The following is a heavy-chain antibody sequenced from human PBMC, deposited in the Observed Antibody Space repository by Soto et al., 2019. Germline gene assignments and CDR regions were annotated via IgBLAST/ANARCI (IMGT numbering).Heavy chain of an antibody. CDR2: IIPILGIA. J-gene: IGHJ4*02. CDR1: GGTFSSYT. D-gene: IGHD2-2*01. Sequence: GASVKVSCKASGGTFSSYTISWVRHAPGQGLEWMGRIIPILGIANYAQKFQGRVTITADKSTSTAYMELSSLRSEDTAVYYCAMSVVVPADDYWGQGTLVTVSS. CDR3: AMSVVVPADDY. V-gene: IGHV1-69*02.